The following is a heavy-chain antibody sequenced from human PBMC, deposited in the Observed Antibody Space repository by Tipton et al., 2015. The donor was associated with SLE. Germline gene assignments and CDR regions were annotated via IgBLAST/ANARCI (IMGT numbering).Heavy chain of an antibody. V-gene: IGHV4-59*01. J-gene: IGHJ2*01. CDR3: ARAWSYSTGWYYDL. Sequence: TLFLTCTVSGGSISRYHWNWIRQPPGKGLDWIGYIFYSGSTNYNPSLNSRVTISLDTSKNQFSLKLSSVTAADTAVYYCARAWSYSTGWYYDLWGRGTLITVSS. CDR1: GGSISRYH. D-gene: IGHD6-19*01. CDR2: IFYSGST.